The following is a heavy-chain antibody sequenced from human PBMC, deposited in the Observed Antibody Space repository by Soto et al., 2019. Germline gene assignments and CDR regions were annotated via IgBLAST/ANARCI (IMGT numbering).Heavy chain of an antibody. CDR3: ARGPTEYYDNSGDCFLDY. CDR1: GYTFTTYG. D-gene: IGHD3-22*01. CDR2: ISTYNGNT. V-gene: IGHV1-18*01. J-gene: IGHJ4*01. Sequence: QVQLVQSGAEVKKPGASVKVACKASGYTFTTYGMSWVRQAPGQGLDWMGWISTYNGNTKYAERLQGRVTITTDTTTSTAYMELRSLRSDDTAVYYCARGPTEYYDNSGDCFLDYWGHGTLVTVSS.